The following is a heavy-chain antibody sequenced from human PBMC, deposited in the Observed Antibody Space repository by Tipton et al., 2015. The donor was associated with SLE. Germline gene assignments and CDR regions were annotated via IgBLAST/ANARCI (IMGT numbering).Heavy chain of an antibody. CDR3: AREGLDRYYYYGMDV. D-gene: IGHD6-19*01. Sequence: TLSLTCTVSGGSISSSSYYWGWIRQPPGKGLEWIGSIYYSGSTYYNPSLKSRVTISVDTSKNQFSLKLSSVTAADTAVYYCAREGLDRYYYYGMDVWGQGTTVTVSS. CDR2: IYYSGST. CDR1: GGSISSSSYY. J-gene: IGHJ6*02. V-gene: IGHV4-39*07.